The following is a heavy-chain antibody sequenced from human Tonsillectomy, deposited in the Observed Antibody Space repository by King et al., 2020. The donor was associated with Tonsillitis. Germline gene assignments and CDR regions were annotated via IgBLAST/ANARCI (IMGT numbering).Heavy chain of an antibody. CDR3: AREERGEAAPFDP. D-gene: IGHD1-1*01. CDR2: IIPIFGTA. CDR1: GGTFSSYA. V-gene: IGHV1-69*01. J-gene: IGHJ5*02. Sequence: VQLVESGAEVKKPGSSVKVSCKASGGTFSSYAISWVRQAPGQGLEWMGGIIPIFGTANYAQKFQGRATITADESTSTAYMELSSLRSEDTAVYYCAREERGEAAPFDPWGQGTLVTVSS.